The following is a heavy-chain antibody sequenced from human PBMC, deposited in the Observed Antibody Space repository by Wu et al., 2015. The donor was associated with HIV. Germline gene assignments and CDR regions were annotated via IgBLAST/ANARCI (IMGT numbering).Heavy chain of an antibody. D-gene: IGHD7-27*01. CDR3: AKEEVNWGGLSPHDAFDI. J-gene: IGHJ3*02. Sequence: QVQLVQSGAEVKKPGASVKVSCKASGYTFTGYYMHWVRQAPGQGLEWMGWINPNSGDTNYAQNFQGRVTMTRDTSISTAYMDLSRLRSDDTAVYYCAKEEVNWGGLSPHDAFDIWGQGTMVTVSS. CDR2: INPNSGDT. V-gene: IGHV1-2*02. CDR1: GYTFTGYY.